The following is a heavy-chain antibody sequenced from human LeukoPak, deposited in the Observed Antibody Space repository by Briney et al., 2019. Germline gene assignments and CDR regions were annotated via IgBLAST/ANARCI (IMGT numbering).Heavy chain of an antibody. Sequence: ASVKVSCKASGYPFTGYYIHWVRQAPGQGLEWMGWINPNSGSTNSAQKIQVRVTMTRDTSITAAYMELSSLRSDDTAVYYCARTFASYYLSGLDYWGQGTLVTVSS. D-gene: IGHD5-18*01. J-gene: IGHJ4*02. CDR2: INPNSGST. CDR1: GYPFTGYY. CDR3: ARTFASYYLSGLDY. V-gene: IGHV1-2*02.